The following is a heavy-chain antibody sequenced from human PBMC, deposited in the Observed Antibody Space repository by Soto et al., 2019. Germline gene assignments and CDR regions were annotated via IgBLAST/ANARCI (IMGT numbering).Heavy chain of an antibody. Sequence: RASVKVSCKASGYTFTSYDINWVRQATGQGLEWMGWMNPNSGNTGYAQKFQGRVTMTRNTSISTAYMELSSLRSEDTAVYYCARGGIVVVPAAISHGMDVWGQGTTVTVSS. D-gene: IGHD2-2*02. CDR3: ARGGIVVVPAAISHGMDV. CDR2: MNPNSGNT. CDR1: GYTFTSYD. V-gene: IGHV1-8*01. J-gene: IGHJ6*02.